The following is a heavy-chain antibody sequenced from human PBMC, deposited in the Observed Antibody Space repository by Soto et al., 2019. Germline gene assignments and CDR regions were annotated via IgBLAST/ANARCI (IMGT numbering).Heavy chain of an antibody. J-gene: IGHJ4*02. D-gene: IGHD6-13*01. V-gene: IGHV1-69*12. Sequence: QVQLVQSGAEVKKPGSSVKVSCKASGGTFSSYAISWVRQAPGQGLEWMGGIIPIFGTANYAQKFQGRVTMPAAESTGTAYLELSSLRSEDTAVSYCAREAAAGYFDSWGQGTLVTVSS. CDR3: AREAAAGYFDS. CDR1: GGTFSSYA. CDR2: IIPIFGTA.